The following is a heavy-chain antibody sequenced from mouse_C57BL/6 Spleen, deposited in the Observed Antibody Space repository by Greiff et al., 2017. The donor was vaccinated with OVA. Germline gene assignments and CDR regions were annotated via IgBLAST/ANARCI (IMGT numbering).Heavy chain of an antibody. V-gene: IGHV1-50*01. D-gene: IGHD2-5*01. Sequence: VQLQQPGAELVKPGASVKLSCKASGYTFTSYWMQWVKQRPGQGLEWIGEIDPSDSYTNYNQKFKGKATLTVDTSSSTAYMQLSSLTSEDSAVYYCARKNYSRGEDYWGQGTTLTVSS. CDR2: IDPSDSYT. J-gene: IGHJ2*01. CDR1: GYTFTSYW. CDR3: ARKNYSRGEDY.